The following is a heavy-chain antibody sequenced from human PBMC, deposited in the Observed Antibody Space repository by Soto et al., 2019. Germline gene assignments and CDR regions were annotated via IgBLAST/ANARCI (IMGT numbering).Heavy chain of an antibody. J-gene: IGHJ6*03. V-gene: IGHV1-18*01. D-gene: IGHD5-18*01. CDR1: GYTFTSFG. CDR2: ISGYNGKT. CDR3: ARERRAMVFIPKPAEDYYMDV. Sequence: ASVKVSCKASGYTFTSFGMTWVRQAPGQGLEWMGWISGYNGKTYYAQEFQGRVTITRDTSASTAYMELSSLRSEDTAVYYCARERRAMVFIPKPAEDYYMDVWGKGTTVTVSS.